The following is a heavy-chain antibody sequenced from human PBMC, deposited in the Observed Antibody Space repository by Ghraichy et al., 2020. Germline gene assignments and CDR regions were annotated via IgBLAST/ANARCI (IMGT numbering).Heavy chain of an antibody. Sequence: GGSLRLSCAASGFTFSSYAMHWVRQAPGKGLEYVSAISSNGGSTYYANSVKGRFTISRDNSKNTLYLQMGSLRAEDMAVYYCARTQHLTYDFWSGYHFRGAFDIWGQGTMVTVSS. J-gene: IGHJ3*02. V-gene: IGHV3-64*01. CDR3: ARTQHLTYDFWSGYHFRGAFDI. D-gene: IGHD3-3*01. CDR1: GFTFSSYA. CDR2: ISSNGGST.